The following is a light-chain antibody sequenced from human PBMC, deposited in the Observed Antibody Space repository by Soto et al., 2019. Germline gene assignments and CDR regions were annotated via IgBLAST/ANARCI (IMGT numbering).Light chain of an antibody. V-gene: IGKV1-39*01. CDR2: AAS. CDR3: LQTFSTPLT. CDR1: QTIKKY. Sequence: DTQMTQSPSSLSASAGDRVTITCRASQTIKKYLSWYQQKPGKAPRLLIYAASSLQSGVPSRCSGNGSGTECTLTISTLQPEDSATYYWLQTFSTPLTFGAGTKVEIK. J-gene: IGKJ4*01.